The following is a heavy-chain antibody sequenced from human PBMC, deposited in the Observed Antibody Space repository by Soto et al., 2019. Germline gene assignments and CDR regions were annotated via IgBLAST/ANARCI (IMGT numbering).Heavy chain of an antibody. CDR3: ARAIDYDSSGYYHI. CDR2: ISPNSGGT. CDR1: GYTFTAYY. Sequence: ASVKVSCKASGYTFTAYYMHWVRQAPGQGLEWMGWISPNSGGTNYAQKFQGRITMTRDTSISTAYMELSRLRSDDTAVYYCARAIDYDSSGYYHIWGQGTLVTISS. J-gene: IGHJ4*02. D-gene: IGHD3-22*01. V-gene: IGHV1-2*02.